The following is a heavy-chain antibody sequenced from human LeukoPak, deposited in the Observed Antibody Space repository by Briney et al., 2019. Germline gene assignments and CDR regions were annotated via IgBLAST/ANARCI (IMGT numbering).Heavy chain of an antibody. J-gene: IGHJ5*02. D-gene: IGHD6-13*01. CDR1: DTIRSHY. CDR3: ARGHPGYSLS. V-gene: IGHV4-59*11. Sequence: SETLSLTCIVSDTIRSHYWNWIRQPPGKGLEWIGYVFYSGSTNYNPSLKGRVTISLDTSRNQFSLRLSSVTAADTAVYYCARGHPGYSLSWGQGTLVTVSS. CDR2: VFYSGST.